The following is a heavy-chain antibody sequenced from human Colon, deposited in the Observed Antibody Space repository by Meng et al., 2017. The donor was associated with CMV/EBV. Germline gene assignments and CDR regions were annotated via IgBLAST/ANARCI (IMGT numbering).Heavy chain of an antibody. Sequence: GESLKISCAASGFTFRNYAMSWVRQAPGKGLEWVSSISGSGGTRDYADSVKGRFTISRDNAKNTVFLQMNSLRAEDTAIYYCVKDHLYSNSPLDPWGQGTLVTVSS. J-gene: IGHJ5*02. D-gene: IGHD6-6*01. V-gene: IGHV3-23*01. CDR1: GFTFRNYA. CDR2: ISGSGGTR. CDR3: VKDHLYSNSPLDP.